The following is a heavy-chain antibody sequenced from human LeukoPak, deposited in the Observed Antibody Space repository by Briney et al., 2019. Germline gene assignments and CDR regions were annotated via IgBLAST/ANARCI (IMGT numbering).Heavy chain of an antibody. CDR1: GFTYSSYA. CDR2: ISYDGSNK. V-gene: IGHV3-30-3*01. Sequence: PGRSLRLSCAASGFTYSSYAMHWVRQAPGKGLEWVAVISYDGSNKYYADSVKGRFTISRDNSKNTLYLQMNSLRAEDTAVYYCARERVVTPIYCSGGSCYSVNDYWGQGTLVTVSS. J-gene: IGHJ4*02. D-gene: IGHD2-15*01. CDR3: ARERVVTPIYCSGGSCYSVNDY.